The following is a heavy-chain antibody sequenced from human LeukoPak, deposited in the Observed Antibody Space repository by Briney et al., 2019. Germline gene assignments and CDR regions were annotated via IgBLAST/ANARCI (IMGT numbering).Heavy chain of an antibody. Sequence: KTSETLSLTCAVYGGSFSGYYWSWIRQPPGKGLEWIGEINHSGSTNYNPSLKSRVTISVDTSKNQFSLKLSSVTAADTAVYYCARRWGPGGVVPAAMRVAKRGGFDYWGQGTLVTVSS. J-gene: IGHJ4*02. CDR3: ARRWGPGGVVPAAMRVAKRGGFDY. CDR2: INHSGST. V-gene: IGHV4-34*01. CDR1: GGSFSGYY. D-gene: IGHD2-2*01.